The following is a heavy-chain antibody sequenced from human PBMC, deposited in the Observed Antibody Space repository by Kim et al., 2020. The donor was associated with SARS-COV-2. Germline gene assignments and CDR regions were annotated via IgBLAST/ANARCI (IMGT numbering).Heavy chain of an antibody. D-gene: IGHD1-26*01. J-gene: IGHJ6*02. V-gene: IGHV3-30*18. CDR3: AKDFGGSYFYYYYGMDV. CDR1: GFTFSSYG. CDR2: ISYDGSKK. Sequence: GGSLRLSCAASGFTFSSYGMHWVRQAPGKGLEWVAVISYDGSKKYYADSVKGRFTISRDNSKNTLYLQMNSLRAEDTAVYYCAKDFGGSYFYYYYGMDVWGQGTTGTVS.